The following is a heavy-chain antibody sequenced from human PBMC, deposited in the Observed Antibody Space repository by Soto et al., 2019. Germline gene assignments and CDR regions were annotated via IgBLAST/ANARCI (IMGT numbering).Heavy chain of an antibody. CDR3: ARAQGSSTSLEIYYYYYSGMDV. J-gene: IGHJ6*02. D-gene: IGHD2-2*01. V-gene: IGHV1-69*01. CDR2: IIPISGTA. CDR1: GCTFSSYA. Sequence: QVQLVQSGAEVKKPGSSVKVSCKASGCTFSSYAISWVRQAPGQGLEWMGGIIPISGTANYEQKFQGRGTITADESTRTAYMERSSLRSEDTAVYYCARAQGSSTSLEIYYYYYSGMDVWGQGPRVTVSS.